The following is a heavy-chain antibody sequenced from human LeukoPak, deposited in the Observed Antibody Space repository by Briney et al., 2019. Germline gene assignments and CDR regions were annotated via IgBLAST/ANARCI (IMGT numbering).Heavy chain of an antibody. CDR3: ARDMRFESGYFDY. CDR1: GYSISSGYY. CDR2: IYHSGST. D-gene: IGHD3-3*01. Sequence: PETLSLTCAVSGYSISSGYYWGWIRQPPGKGLEWIGSIYHSGSTYYNPSLKSRVTISVDTSKNQFSLKLSSVTAADTAVYYCARDMRFESGYFDYWGQGTLVTVSS. V-gene: IGHV4-38-2*02. J-gene: IGHJ4*02.